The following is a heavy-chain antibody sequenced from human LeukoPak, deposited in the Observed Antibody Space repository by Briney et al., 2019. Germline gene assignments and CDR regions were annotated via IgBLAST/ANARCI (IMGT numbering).Heavy chain of an antibody. Sequence: ASVKVSCKASGYTFTSYAMHWVRQAPGQRLEWMGWINAGNGNTKYSQRFQGRVTITRDTSASTAYMELSSLRSEDTAVYYCARGASSSWYGGNYYYGMDVWGQGTTVTVSS. V-gene: IGHV1-3*01. CDR1: GYTFTSYA. CDR3: ARGASSSWYGGNYYYGMDV. J-gene: IGHJ6*02. CDR2: INAGNGNT. D-gene: IGHD6-13*01.